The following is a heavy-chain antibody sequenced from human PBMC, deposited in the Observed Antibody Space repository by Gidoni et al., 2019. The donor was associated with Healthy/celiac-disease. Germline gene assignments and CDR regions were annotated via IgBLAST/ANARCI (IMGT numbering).Heavy chain of an antibody. CDR2: ISAYNGNT. Sequence: QVQLVQSGAEVKKPGASVKVSCQVSGYTFTSYGISWVRQAPGQGLEWMGWISAYNGNTNYAQKLQGRVTMTTDTPTSTAYMELRSLRSDDTAVYYCARGHPGYDILTGYHATYYFDYWGQGTLVTVSS. CDR3: ARGHPGYDILTGYHATYYFDY. CDR1: GYTFTSYG. J-gene: IGHJ4*02. D-gene: IGHD3-9*01. V-gene: IGHV1-18*04.